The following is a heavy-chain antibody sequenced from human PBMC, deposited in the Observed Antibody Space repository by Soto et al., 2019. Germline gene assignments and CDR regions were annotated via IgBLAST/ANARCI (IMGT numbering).Heavy chain of an antibody. Sequence: ASVAVSCATSGDAFTRYPMSSVRPAPGPRLEWMGWINPDDANTKSSQKFRDRVITTRDTSKNQFALQLNSGTPEDTAVSYCPRTVGWLHPWGQGPLVTVAA. CDR3: PRTVGWLHP. D-gene: IGHD2-15*01. J-gene: IGHJ5*02. CDR1: GDAFTRYP. V-gene: IGHV1-3*01. CDR2: INPDDANT.